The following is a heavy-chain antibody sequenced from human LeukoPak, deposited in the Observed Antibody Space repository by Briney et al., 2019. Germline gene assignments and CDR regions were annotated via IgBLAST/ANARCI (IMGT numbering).Heavy chain of an antibody. V-gene: IGHV4-59*01. CDR3: AIVRITMVRGVIYYYGMDV. CDR2: IYYSGST. CDR1: GGSISSYY. D-gene: IGHD3-10*01. Sequence: PSETLSLTCTVSGGSISSYYWSWIRQPPAKGLAWMGCIYYSGSTNYNPFLKSRVTISVDTSKNQFSMKLSSVTAADTAVYYCAIVRITMVRGVIYYYGMDVWGQGTTVTVSS. J-gene: IGHJ6*02.